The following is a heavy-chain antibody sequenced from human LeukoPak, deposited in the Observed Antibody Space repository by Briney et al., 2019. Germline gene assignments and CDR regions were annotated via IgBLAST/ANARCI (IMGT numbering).Heavy chain of an antibody. D-gene: IGHD2-15*01. Sequence: GGSLRLSCAASGFTFDDYGMSWVRQAPGKGLEWVANIKQDGSEKYYVDSVKGRFTISRDNAKNSLYLQMNSLRAEDTAVYYCARDIVVVAAFDYWGQGTLVTVSS. V-gene: IGHV3-7*01. CDR1: GFTFDDYG. J-gene: IGHJ4*02. CDR3: ARDIVVVAAFDY. CDR2: IKQDGSEK.